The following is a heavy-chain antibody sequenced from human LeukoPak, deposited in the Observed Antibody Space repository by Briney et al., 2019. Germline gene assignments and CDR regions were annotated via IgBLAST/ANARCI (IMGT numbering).Heavy chain of an antibody. CDR2: INPNSGDT. CDR3: ARDVLGTYYDSSGYYYGY. Sequence: ASVKVSCKASEYTLTDYYIHWVRQTPGQGLEWMGWINPNSGDTIYAQKFQGRVTMTRDTSISTAYMELSRLRSDDTAVYYCARDVLGTYYDSSGYYYGYWGQGTLVTVSS. CDR1: EYTLTDYY. J-gene: IGHJ4*02. D-gene: IGHD3-22*01. V-gene: IGHV1-2*02.